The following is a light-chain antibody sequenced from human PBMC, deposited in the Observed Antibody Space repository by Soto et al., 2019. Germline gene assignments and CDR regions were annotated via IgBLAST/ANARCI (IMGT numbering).Light chain of an antibody. V-gene: IGKV3-20*01. CDR3: HHYGSSRHT. CDR1: QSVSSTY. J-gene: IGKJ2*01. CDR2: GAS. Sequence: EIVLTQSPATLSLSPGERATLSGRSSQSVSSTYLAWYRHKPGQAPRLLIYGASSRAAGIPDRFSGSGSGTDFTLTISRLEPEDFAVYYCHHYGSSRHTFGQGTKVDIK.